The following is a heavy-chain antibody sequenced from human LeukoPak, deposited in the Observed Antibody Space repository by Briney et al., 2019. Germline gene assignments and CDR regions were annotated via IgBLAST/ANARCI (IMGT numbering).Heavy chain of an antibody. Sequence: SETLSLTCTVSGGSISSYYWSWIRQPAGKGLEWIGRIYTSGSTNYNPSLKSRVTMSVDTSKNQFSLKLSSVTAADTAVYYCARAGDYDSSGYSSRDAFDIWGQGTMVTVSS. V-gene: IGHV4-4*07. CDR2: IYTSGST. D-gene: IGHD3-22*01. CDR3: ARAGDYDSSGYSSRDAFDI. J-gene: IGHJ3*02. CDR1: GGSISSYY.